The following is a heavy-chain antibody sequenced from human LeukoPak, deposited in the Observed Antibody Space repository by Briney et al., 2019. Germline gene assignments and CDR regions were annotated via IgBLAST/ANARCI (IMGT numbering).Heavy chain of an antibody. J-gene: IGHJ4*02. CDR1: GGSISSYY. D-gene: IGHD3-22*01. CDR3: ASTPLGYYDSSGYYSHDY. CDR2: IYYSGST. Sequence: PSETLSLTCTVSGGSISSYYWSWIRQPPGKGLEWIGYIYYSGSTNYSPSLKSRVTISVDTSKNQFSLKLSSVTAADTAVYYCASTPLGYYDSSGYYSHDYWGQGTLVTVSS. V-gene: IGHV4-59*01.